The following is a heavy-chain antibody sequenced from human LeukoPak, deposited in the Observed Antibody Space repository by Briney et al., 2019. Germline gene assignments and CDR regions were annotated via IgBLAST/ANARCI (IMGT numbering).Heavy chain of an antibody. D-gene: IGHD3-22*01. CDR1: GVSVSSGNYY. CDR2: IHYSGST. CDR3: ARSDYDTSKFDL. J-gene: IGHJ2*01. V-gene: IGHV4-61*01. Sequence: SETLSLTCTVSGVSVSSGNYYWSWIRQPPGKGLEWIGYIHYSGSTNYNPSLKSRVTISVDTSKNQFSLKLSSVTAADTAVYYCARSDYDTSKFDLWGRGTLVTVSS.